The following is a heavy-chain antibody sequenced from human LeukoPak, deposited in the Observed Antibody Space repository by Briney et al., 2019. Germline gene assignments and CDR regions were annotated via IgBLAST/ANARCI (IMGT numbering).Heavy chain of an antibody. CDR1: GYTFTGYY. V-gene: IGHV1-2*02. D-gene: IGHD6-13*01. Sequence: GASVKVSCKASGYTFTGYYMHWVRQAPGQGLEWMGWINPNSGGTNYAQKFRGRVTMTRDTPISTAYMELSRLRSDDTAVYYCARDLGQQLETPSLVYYYYYMDVWGKGTTVTVSS. J-gene: IGHJ6*03. CDR3: ARDLGQQLETPSLVYYYYYMDV. CDR2: INPNSGGT.